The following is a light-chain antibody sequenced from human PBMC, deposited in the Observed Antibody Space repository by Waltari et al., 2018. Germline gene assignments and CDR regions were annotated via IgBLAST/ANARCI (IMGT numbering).Light chain of an antibody. CDR3: CSYVGLGTYV. CDR2: EVT. Sequence: QSGLAQPASASGSPGQSITITCTGTSSAVGNYNLAPWYQQRPGKAPRLLIYEVTKRAPGTSDRFSASKSGNTASLSISGLQAQEDEADYYCCSYVGLGTYVFGTGTKVTV. V-gene: IGLV2-23*02. J-gene: IGLJ1*01. CDR1: SSAVGNYNL.